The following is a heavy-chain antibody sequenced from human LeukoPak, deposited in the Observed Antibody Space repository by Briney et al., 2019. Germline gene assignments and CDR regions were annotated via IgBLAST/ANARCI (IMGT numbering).Heavy chain of an antibody. Sequence: GGSLRLSCAASGFTFSSYWMSWVRQAPGKGLEWVANIKQDGSEKYYVDSVKGGFTISRDNAKYSLYLQLNSLRAEDPAVYYCATTLIQLWLYPFDYWGQGTLVTVSS. D-gene: IGHD5-18*01. J-gene: IGHJ4*02. V-gene: IGHV3-7*01. CDR3: ATTLIQLWLYPFDY. CDR1: GFTFSSYW. CDR2: IKQDGSEK.